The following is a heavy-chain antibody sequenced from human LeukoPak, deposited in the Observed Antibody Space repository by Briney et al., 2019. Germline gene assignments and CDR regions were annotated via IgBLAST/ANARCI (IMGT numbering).Heavy chain of an antibody. CDR2: IYPGDSVT. Sequence: GESLKSSCKGAGYSFTSYCIACVRQMPRESLEWMGIIYPGDSVTRYSPSFQGQVTISADKSISTAYLQWSSLKASDTAMYYCARHKSEIVLEPRVYYYYYMDVWGKETTVTVSS. CDR3: ARHKSEIVLEPRVYYYYYMDV. D-gene: IGHD1-1*01. J-gene: IGHJ6*03. V-gene: IGHV5-51*01. CDR1: GYSFTSYC.